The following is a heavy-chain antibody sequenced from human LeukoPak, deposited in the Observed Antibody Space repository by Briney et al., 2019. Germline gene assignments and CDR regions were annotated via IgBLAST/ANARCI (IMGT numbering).Heavy chain of an antibody. J-gene: IGHJ4*02. CDR2: ISSSSTHL. D-gene: IGHD1-26*01. CDR3: ARDLIVEGTAILGY. V-gene: IGHV3-21*01. CDR1: GFTFSSYS. Sequence: PGGSLRLSCAASGFTFSSYSMNWVRQAPGKGLEWVSSISSSSTHLYHADSVKGRFAISRDNAKNSLYLQMNSLRAEDTAVYYCARDLIVEGTAILGYWGQGTLDTVSS.